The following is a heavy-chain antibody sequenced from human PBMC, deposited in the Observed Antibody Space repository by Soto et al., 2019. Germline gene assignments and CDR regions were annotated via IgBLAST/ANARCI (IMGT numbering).Heavy chain of an antibody. CDR3: AKDLIANDGAWKAFYM. Sequence: PGGSLRLSCEASGFTFSAYTMNWVRQVPGKGLQWVSGIFGSGGGIQYADSVRGRFTVSRDNSRNTLYLQLDSLRAEDTAVYYCAKDLIANDGAWKAFYMCGQGTEVTVS. CDR2: IFGSGGGI. V-gene: IGHV3-23*01. J-gene: IGHJ3*02. CDR1: GFTFSAYT. D-gene: IGHD2-8*01.